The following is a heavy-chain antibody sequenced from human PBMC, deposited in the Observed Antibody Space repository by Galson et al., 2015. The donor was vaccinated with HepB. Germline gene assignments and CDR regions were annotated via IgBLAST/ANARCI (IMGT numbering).Heavy chain of an antibody. V-gene: IGHV4-59*12. CDR1: GGAPSSYL. D-gene: IGHD2-2*01. J-gene: IGHJ4*02. Sequence: SETLSLTCTVSGGAPSSYLWTWIRQPPGKGLEWVGYINSRGSTDYNPSLESRVSISVDTSKKQFSLRLSSVTAADTAVYYCARERVGGDFDHWGQGTPVTVSS. CDR2: INSRGST. CDR3: ARERVGGDFDH.